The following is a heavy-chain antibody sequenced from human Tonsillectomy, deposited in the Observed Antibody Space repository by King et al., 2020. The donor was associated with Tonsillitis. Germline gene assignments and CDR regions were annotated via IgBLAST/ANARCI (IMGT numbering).Heavy chain of an antibody. D-gene: IGHD3-3*01. Sequence: VQLVQSGGGLVQPGGSLRLSCAASGFTFSNYWMSWVRQAPGKGLEWVANIRQDGSDKYYVDSVKGRFTISRDNAKDSLYLQMNSLRAEDTAVYYCATFWSGYFDYWGQGILVTVSS. CDR3: ATFWSGYFDY. V-gene: IGHV3-7*01. CDR2: IRQDGSDK. CDR1: GFTFSNYW. J-gene: IGHJ4*02.